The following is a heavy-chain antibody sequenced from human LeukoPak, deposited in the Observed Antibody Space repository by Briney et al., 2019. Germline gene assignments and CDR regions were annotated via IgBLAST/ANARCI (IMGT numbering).Heavy chain of an antibody. Sequence: GSSVKVSCKASGGTFSSYAISWVRQAPGQGLEWMGRIIPILGIANYAQKFQGRVTITADESTSTAYMELSSLRSEDTAVYYCAREKFGWMSDTYSSGWYDYYGMDVWGQGTTVTVSS. J-gene: IGHJ6*02. CDR2: IIPILGIA. V-gene: IGHV1-69*04. CDR3: AREKFGWMSDTYSSGWYDYYGMDV. D-gene: IGHD6-19*01. CDR1: GGTFSSYA.